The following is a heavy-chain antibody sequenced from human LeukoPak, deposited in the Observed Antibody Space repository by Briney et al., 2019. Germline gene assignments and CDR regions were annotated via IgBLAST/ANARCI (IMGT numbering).Heavy chain of an antibody. CDR1: GFTFSDYY. J-gene: IGHJ4*02. CDR2: ISSSGSTI. CDR3: ARDPGEGSGWYPLGYFDY. D-gene: IGHD6-19*01. Sequence: PGGPLRLSCAASGFTFSDYYMSWIRQAPGKGLEWVSYISSSGSTIYYADSVKGRFTISRDNAKNSLYLQMNSLRAEDTAVYHCARDPGEGSGWYPLGYFDYWGQGTLVTVSS. V-gene: IGHV3-11*01.